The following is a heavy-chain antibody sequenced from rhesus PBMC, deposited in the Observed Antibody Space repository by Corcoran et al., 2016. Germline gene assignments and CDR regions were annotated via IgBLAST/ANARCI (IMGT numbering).Heavy chain of an antibody. D-gene: IGHD3-9*01. CDR1: GYTFTDYY. CDR2: FDPEDGEA. J-gene: IGHJ4*01. Sequence: EVQLVQSGAEVKKPGASVKISCKASGYTFTDYYLHWVRQAPGKGLEWMGRFDPEDGEALHAQKFQDRVTITADTSTDTAYMELSSLRAEDTAVYYCATDAGRRFFDYWGQGVLVTVSS. CDR3: ATDAGRRFFDY. V-gene: IGHV1-111*02.